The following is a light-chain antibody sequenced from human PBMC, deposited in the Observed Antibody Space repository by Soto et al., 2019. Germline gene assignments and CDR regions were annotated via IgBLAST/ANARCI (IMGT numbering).Light chain of an antibody. Sequence: IALSETQVTLSFSPGSGATLSCRASQSISSSYLAWYQQRPGQAPRLLIYGASSRATGIPDRFSGSGSGTEFTLTISRLEPEDFAVYYCQQYGSSLRTFGQGTKVDIK. CDR1: QSISSSY. CDR2: GAS. V-gene: IGKV3-20*01. CDR3: QQYGSSLRT. J-gene: IGKJ1*01.